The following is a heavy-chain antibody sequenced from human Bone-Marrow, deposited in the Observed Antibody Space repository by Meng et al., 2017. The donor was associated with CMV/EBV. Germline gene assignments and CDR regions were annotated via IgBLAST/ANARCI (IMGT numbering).Heavy chain of an antibody. V-gene: IGHV3-74*01. CDR2: INSDGSST. CDR1: GFTFSSYA. Sequence: GESQKISCAASGFTFSSYAMHWGRQAPGKGLVWVSRINSDGSSTSYADSVKGRFTISRDNAKNTLYLQMNSLRAEDTAVYYCARLGDCSGGSCYYYYYYGMDVWGQGTTVTVSS. J-gene: IGHJ6*02. D-gene: IGHD2-15*01. CDR3: ARLGDCSGGSCYYYYYYGMDV.